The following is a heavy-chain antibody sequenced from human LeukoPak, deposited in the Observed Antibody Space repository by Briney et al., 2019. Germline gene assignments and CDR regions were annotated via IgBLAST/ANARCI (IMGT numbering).Heavy chain of an antibody. CDR2: ISYDGSNK. V-gene: IGHV3-30*18. Sequence: GGSLRLSCAAYGFTFSSYGMHWVRQAPGKGLEWVSVISYDGSNKYYADSVKGRFTISRDNSKNTLYLQMNSLRAEDTAVYYCAKSDDIVATIYDYWGQGTLVTVSS. CDR3: AKSDDIVATIYDY. D-gene: IGHD5-12*01. CDR1: GFTFSSYG. J-gene: IGHJ4*02.